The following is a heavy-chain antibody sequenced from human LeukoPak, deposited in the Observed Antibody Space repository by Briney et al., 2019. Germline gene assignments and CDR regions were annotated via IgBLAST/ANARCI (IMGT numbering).Heavy chain of an antibody. Sequence: SETLSLTCAVYGGSFSGYYWSWIRQPPGKGLEWIGEINHSGSTNYNPSLKSRVTISVDTSKNQFSLKLSSVTAADTAVYYCARGSVDYVWGSCRRGYFDYWGQGTLVTVSS. J-gene: IGHJ4*02. D-gene: IGHD3-16*02. V-gene: IGHV4-34*01. CDR2: INHSGST. CDR1: GGSFSGYY. CDR3: ARGSVDYVWGSCRRGYFDY.